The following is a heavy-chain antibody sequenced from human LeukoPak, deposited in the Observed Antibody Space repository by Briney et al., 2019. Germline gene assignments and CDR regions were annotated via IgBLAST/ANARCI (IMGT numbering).Heavy chain of an antibody. V-gene: IGHV1-2*02. CDR2: INPNSGGT. Sequence: GSVKVSCKASGYTFTGYYMHWVRQAPGQGLEWMGWINPNSGGTNYAQKFQGRVTMTRDTSINTAYMELSRLRSDDTAVYYCARDLFYGDYEDYWGQGTLVTVSS. D-gene: IGHD4-17*01. J-gene: IGHJ4*02. CDR1: GYTFTGYY. CDR3: ARDLFYGDYEDY.